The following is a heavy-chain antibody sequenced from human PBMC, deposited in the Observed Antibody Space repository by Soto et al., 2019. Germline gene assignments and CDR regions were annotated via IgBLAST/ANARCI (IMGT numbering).Heavy chain of an antibody. CDR1: GFAFQTYT. J-gene: IGHJ5*02. CDR3: AKVGVLRTNFRWFDL. Sequence: GGSLRLSCAASGFAFQTYTMEWLRQPPGKGLEWVSSITISGNYIYYADSVEGRFTISRDNGRNSVYLQMNSLRAEDTAVYYCAKVGVLRTNFRWFDLWGQGTLVTVSS. D-gene: IGHD2-8*01. CDR2: ITISGNYI. V-gene: IGHV3-21*01.